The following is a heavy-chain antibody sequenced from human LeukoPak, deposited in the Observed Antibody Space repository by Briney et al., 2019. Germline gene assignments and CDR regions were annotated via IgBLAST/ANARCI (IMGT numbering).Heavy chain of an antibody. CDR1: GYTFTDYY. CDR2: INPNDGNT. Sequence: ASVKLSCTASGYTFTDYYMHWVRQAPGQGFEWMGWINPNDGNTNYAQKFQGRVTMTRDTSISTAPMEVSRLRSDDTAVYYCARANFLYCSSSTCLFDYWGQGTLVTVSS. D-gene: IGHD2-2*01. J-gene: IGHJ4*02. V-gene: IGHV1-2*02. CDR3: ARANFLYCSSSTCLFDY.